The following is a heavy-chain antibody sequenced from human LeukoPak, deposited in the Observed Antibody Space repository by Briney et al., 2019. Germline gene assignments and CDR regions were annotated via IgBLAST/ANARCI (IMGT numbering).Heavy chain of an antibody. CDR2: INPNGGGT. J-gene: IGHJ5*02. V-gene: IGHV1-46*01. D-gene: IGHD3-22*01. CDR1: GYTFTTYY. Sequence: ASVKVSCKASGYTFTTYYMHWVRQAPGQGLEWMGIINPNGGGTSYAQKFQGRVIMTRDTSTSTVYMELSSLRSGDTAVYYCAGGGDSSGYEGRFDPWGQGTLVTVSS. CDR3: AGGGDSSGYEGRFDP.